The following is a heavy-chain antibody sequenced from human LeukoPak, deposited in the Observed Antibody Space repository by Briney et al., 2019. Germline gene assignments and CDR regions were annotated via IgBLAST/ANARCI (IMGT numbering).Heavy chain of an antibody. CDR1: GGTFSSYA. J-gene: IGHJ5*02. CDR3: GRTLELGNNWFDP. D-gene: IGHD1-7*01. Sequence: SVKVSCKASGGTFSSYAISWVRQAPGQGLEWMGGIIPIFGTANYAQKFKGRVTITTDESTSTAYMELSSLRSEDTAVYYCGRTLELGNNWFDPWGQGTLVTVSS. CDR2: IIPIFGTA. V-gene: IGHV1-69*05.